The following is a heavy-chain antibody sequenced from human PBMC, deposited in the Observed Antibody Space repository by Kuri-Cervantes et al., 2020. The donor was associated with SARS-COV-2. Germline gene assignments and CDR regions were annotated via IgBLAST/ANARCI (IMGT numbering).Heavy chain of an antibody. V-gene: IGHV4-59*01. CDR3: ATSYGGSGSYYYGMDV. CDR1: GGSISSYC. J-gene: IGHJ6*02. CDR2: IYYSGST. Sequence: SETLSLTCTVSGGSISSYCWSWIRQPPGKGLEWIGYIYYSGSTNYNPSLKSRVTISVDTSKNQFSLKLSSVTAADTAVYYCATSYGGSGSYYYGMDVWGQGTTVTVSS. D-gene: IGHD3-10*01.